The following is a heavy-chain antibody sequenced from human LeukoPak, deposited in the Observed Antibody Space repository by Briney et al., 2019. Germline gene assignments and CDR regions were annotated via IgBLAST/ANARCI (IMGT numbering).Heavy chain of an antibody. CDR1: GFTFSIFA. Sequence: GGSLRLSCAASGFTFSIFAMSWVRQAPGKGLEWVSTISGSGDATHYADSVKGRFTISRDNSKNTLYLQMNTLRAEDTAVYYCAKVSWREALSHDFDYSGQRTLVTVSS. J-gene: IGHJ4*02. V-gene: IGHV3-23*01. CDR3: AKVSWREALSHDFDY. D-gene: IGHD6-13*01. CDR2: ISGSGDAT.